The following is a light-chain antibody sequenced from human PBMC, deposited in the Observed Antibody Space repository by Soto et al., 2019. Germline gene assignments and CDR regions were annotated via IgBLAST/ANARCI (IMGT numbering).Light chain of an antibody. J-gene: IGKJ4*01. CDR3: QQRSDWPLT. CDR1: QSVSSK. CDR2: DAS. Sequence: EIVLTQSPATLSLSPGERATLSCRASQSVSSKLAWYQQKPGQAPRLLIYDASNRATGIPARFSGSGSGTDFTLTISSLEPEDIGVYYCQQRSDWPLTFGGGPKVEIK. V-gene: IGKV3-11*01.